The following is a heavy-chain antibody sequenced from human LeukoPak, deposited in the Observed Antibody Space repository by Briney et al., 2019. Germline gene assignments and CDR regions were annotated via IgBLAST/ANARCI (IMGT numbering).Heavy chain of an antibody. CDR1: GGSISSGSYY. Sequence: SETLSLTCAVSGGSISSGSYYWSWIRQPAGKGLEWIGRIYTSGSTNYNPSLKSRVTISVDTSKNQFSLKLSSVTAADTAVYYCARTSHLGGSPWYLFDYWGQGTLVTVSS. D-gene: IGHD1-26*01. V-gene: IGHV4-61*02. J-gene: IGHJ4*02. CDR2: IYTSGST. CDR3: ARTSHLGGSPWYLFDY.